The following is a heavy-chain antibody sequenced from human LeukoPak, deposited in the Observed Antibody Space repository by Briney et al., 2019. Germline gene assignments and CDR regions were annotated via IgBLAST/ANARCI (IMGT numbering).Heavy chain of an antibody. CDR2: ISSSGDTM. CDR1: GFTFSSYE. D-gene: IGHD2-15*01. CDR3: ARALVVYYYMDV. V-gene: IGHV3-48*03. Sequence: PGGSLILSCAASGFTFSSYEMNWVRQAPGKGLEWVSYISSSGDTMYYADSVRGRFTISRDNAKNSLYLQMNSLRAEDTAVYYCARALVVYYYMDVWGQGTTVTVSS. J-gene: IGHJ6*02.